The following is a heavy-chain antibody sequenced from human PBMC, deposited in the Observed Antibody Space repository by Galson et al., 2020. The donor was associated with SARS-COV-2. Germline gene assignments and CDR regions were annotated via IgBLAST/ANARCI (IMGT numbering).Heavy chain of an antibody. V-gene: IGHV3-48*04. CDR3: ARVDQWGYCTNGVCPPWYFDL. CDR1: GFTFSSYS. D-gene: IGHD2-8*01. CDR2: ISSSSSTI. Sequence: GESLKISCAASGFTFSSYSMNWVRQAPGKGLEWVSYISSSSSTIYYADSVKGRFTISRDNAKNSLYLQMNSLRAEDTAVYYCARVDQWGYCTNGVCPPWYFDLWGRGTLVTVSS. J-gene: IGHJ2*01.